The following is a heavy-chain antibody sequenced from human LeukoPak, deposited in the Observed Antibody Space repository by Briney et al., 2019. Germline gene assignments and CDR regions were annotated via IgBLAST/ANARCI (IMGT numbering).Heavy chain of an antibody. V-gene: IGHV3-30*18. D-gene: IGHD6-13*01. J-gene: IGHJ3*02. Sequence: GGSLRLSCAASGFTFSSYGMHWVPQAPGKGLEWVAVISYDGSNKYYADSVKGRFTISRDNSKNTLYMQMNSLRAEDTAVYYCAKRAASGTGAFDIWGQGTMVTVSS. CDR2: ISYDGSNK. CDR3: AKRAASGTGAFDI. CDR1: GFTFSSYG.